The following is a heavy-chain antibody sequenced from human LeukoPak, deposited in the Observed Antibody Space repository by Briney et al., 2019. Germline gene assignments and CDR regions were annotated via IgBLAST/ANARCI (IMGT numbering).Heavy chain of an antibody. CDR3: AREIAAAGRIDY. J-gene: IGHJ4*02. D-gene: IGHD6-13*01. CDR2: IIPIFGTA. CDR1: GGTFSSYA. Sequence: SVRVSCKASGGTFSSYAISWLRQAPGQGLEWMGRIIPIFGTANYAQKFQGRVTITTDESTSTAYMELSSLRSEDMAVYYCAREIAAAGRIDYWGQGTLVTVSS. V-gene: IGHV1-69*05.